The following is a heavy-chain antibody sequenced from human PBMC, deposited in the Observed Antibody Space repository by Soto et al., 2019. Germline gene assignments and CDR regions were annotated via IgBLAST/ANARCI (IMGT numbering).Heavy chain of an antibody. Sequence: GASVKVSCKTSGYVFTSFGISWVRQAPGQGLEWMGWVRPYNGDTKYAEKFQGRVTMTSDTSTTTGYMELRGLRSDDTAVYYCVRRMFYDFRSPYYYFDNWGQGTQVTVSS. J-gene: IGHJ4*02. V-gene: IGHV1-18*04. CDR2: VRPYNGDT. D-gene: IGHD3-10*01. CDR3: VRRMFYDFRSPYYYFDN. CDR1: GYVFTSFG.